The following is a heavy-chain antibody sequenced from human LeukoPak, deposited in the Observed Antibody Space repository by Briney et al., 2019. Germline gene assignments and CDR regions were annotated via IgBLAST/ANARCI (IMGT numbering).Heavy chain of an antibody. D-gene: IGHD6-13*01. CDR2: ISAYNGNI. CDR3: ARDWGGGIAAAGYFQH. V-gene: IGHV1-18*01. Sequence: ASVKVSCKASGYTFTSYGISWVRQAPGQGLEWMGWISAYNGNINYAQKLQGRVTMTTDTCTSTAYMELRSLRSDDTAVYYCARDWGGGIAAAGYFQHWGQGTLVTVSS. CDR1: GYTFTSYG. J-gene: IGHJ1*01.